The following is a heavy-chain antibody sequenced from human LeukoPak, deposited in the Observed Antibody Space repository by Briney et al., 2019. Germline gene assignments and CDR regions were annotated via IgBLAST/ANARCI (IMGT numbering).Heavy chain of an antibody. CDR3: AKAGYLHDTSGNYYYYDY. CDR1: GFTFSNYV. Sequence: GGSLRLSCAASGFTFSNYVMSWVRQGPGKELEWVAAITGGGGTYYAASVKGRFTISRDNSKNTVFLQMNSLRAEDTAIYYSAKAGYLHDTSGNYYYYDYWGQGTRVTVSS. D-gene: IGHD3-22*01. J-gene: IGHJ4*02. V-gene: IGHV3-23*01. CDR2: ITGGGGT.